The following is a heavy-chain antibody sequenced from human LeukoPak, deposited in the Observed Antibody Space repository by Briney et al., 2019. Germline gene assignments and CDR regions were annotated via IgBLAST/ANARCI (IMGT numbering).Heavy chain of an antibody. CDR3: ARSGSGYLRYYFDY. CDR1: GGSISSYY. CDR2: IYYSGST. V-gene: IGHV4-4*07. J-gene: IGHJ4*02. D-gene: IGHD5-12*01. Sequence: SETLSLTCTVSGGSISSYYWSWIRQPAGKGLEWIGRIYYSGSTYYNPSLKSRVTISVDTSKNQFSLKLSSVTAADTAVYYCARSGSGYLRYYFDYWGQGTLVTVSS.